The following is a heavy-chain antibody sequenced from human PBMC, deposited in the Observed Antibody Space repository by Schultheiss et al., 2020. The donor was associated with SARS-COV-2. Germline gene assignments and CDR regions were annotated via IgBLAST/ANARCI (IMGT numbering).Heavy chain of an antibody. J-gene: IGHJ6*02. D-gene: IGHD3-10*01. Sequence: GGSLRLSFAASGFTFSSYAMHWVRQAPGKGLEYVSAISSNGGSTYYANSVKGRFTISRDNSKNTLYLQMGSLRAEDMAVYYCAREPVYYGSGYYYYYYGMDVWGQGTTVTVSS. V-gene: IGHV3-64*01. CDR2: ISSNGGST. CDR1: GFTFSSYA. CDR3: AREPVYYGSGYYYYYYGMDV.